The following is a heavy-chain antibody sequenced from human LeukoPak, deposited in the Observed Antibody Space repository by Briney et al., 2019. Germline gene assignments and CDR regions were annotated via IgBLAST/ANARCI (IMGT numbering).Heavy chain of an antibody. V-gene: IGHV3-7*01. Sequence: GRSLRLSCASSAFTFSNYWMTWVRQAPGKGLEWVASIEQDAGDNYYVDSVKDRLTISRDNAKNSMYLQMNSLRAEDTAVYYCARHLKLELPASSGYCYGMDVWGRGTTVTVSS. CDR3: ARHLKLELPASSGYCYGMDV. D-gene: IGHD1-7*01. CDR2: IEQDAGDN. CDR1: AFTFSNYW. J-gene: IGHJ6*02.